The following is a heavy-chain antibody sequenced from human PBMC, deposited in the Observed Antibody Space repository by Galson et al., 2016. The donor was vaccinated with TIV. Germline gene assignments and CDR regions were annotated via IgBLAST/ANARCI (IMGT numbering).Heavy chain of an antibody. CDR2: VVPQYGTT. Sequence: SVKVSCKASGVSFNTHGIVWVRQAPGQGLEWVGEVVPQYGTTTNTQSFQDRVTITTDESTSTAYMGVSRLKSEDTAVYYGARVWGDFRSGPVAFHFGMDVWGQGTTVVVSS. CDR3: ARVWGDFRSGPVAFHFGMDV. J-gene: IGHJ6*02. CDR1: GVSFNTHG. D-gene: IGHD6-25*01. V-gene: IGHV1-69*05.